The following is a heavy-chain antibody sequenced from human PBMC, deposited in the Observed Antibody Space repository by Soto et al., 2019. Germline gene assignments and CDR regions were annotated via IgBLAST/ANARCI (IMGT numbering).Heavy chain of an antibody. CDR1: GGSFSGYI. D-gene: IGHD1-26*01. J-gene: IGHJ4*02. CDR3: ARGLISGSHYSGGWHYFDS. CDR2: INHSGSA. Sequence: PSETLSLTCDLYGGSFSGYIWTWIRQPPGKGLQWIGQINHSGSANYNPSLKSRVTISVHTSNSQFSLELNSVTAADTAVYYCARGLISGSHYSGGWHYFDSWGQGTQVTVSS. V-gene: IGHV4-34*01.